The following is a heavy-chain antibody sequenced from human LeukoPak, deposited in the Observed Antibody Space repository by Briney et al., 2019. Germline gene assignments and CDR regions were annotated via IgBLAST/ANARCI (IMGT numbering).Heavy chain of an antibody. V-gene: IGHV4-34*01. Sequence: SETLSLTCAVYGGSFSGYYWSWIRQPPGKGLEWIGEINHSGSTNYNPSLKSQVTISVDTSKNQFSLKLSSVTAADTAVYYCARFEGYYGSGSYYYYYGMDVWGQGTTGTVSS. D-gene: IGHD3-10*01. J-gene: IGHJ6*02. CDR3: ARFEGYYGSGSYYYYYGMDV. CDR1: GGSFSGYY. CDR2: INHSGST.